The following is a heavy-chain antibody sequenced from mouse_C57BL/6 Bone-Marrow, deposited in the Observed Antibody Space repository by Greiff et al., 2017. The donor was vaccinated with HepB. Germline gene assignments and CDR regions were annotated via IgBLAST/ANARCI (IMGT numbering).Heavy chain of an antibody. J-gene: IGHJ1*03. Sequence: VKQRPGQGLEWIGMIHPNSGSTNYNEKFKSKATLTVDKSSSTAYMQLSSLTSEDSAVYYCARSRGIYYGSSYGYWYFDVWGTGTTVTVSS. V-gene: IGHV1-64*01. D-gene: IGHD1-1*01. CDR3: ARSRGIYYGSSYGYWYFDV. CDR2: IHPNSGST.